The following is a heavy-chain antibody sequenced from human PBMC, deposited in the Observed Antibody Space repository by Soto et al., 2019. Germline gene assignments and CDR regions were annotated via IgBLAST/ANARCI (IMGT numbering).Heavy chain of an antibody. D-gene: IGHD2-21*01. CDR2: IYYSGST. Sequence: SETQSLTCTVSGGSISSYDWSWIRQPPGKGLEWIGYIYYSGSTNYKPSLKSRVTISVDTSKNQFSLKLSSVTAADTAVYYCARVLAPRLWWSAPGGRETLAPVPS. CDR1: GGSISSYD. CDR3: ARVLAPRLWWSAP. V-gene: IGHV4-59*01. J-gene: IGHJ5*02.